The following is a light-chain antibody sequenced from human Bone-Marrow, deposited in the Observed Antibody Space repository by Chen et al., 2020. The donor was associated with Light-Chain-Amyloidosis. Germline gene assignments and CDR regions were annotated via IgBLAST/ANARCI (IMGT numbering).Light chain of an antibody. CDR1: ALPTKY. CDR2: RDT. V-gene: IGLV3-25*03. Sequence: SYVLTLPPSVSVCPGRTARITRSGDALPTKYAYWYQQKPGQAPVLVIHRDTERPSGIAERFSGSSSGTTATLTISGVQAEDEADYHCQSADSSGTYEVIFGGGTKLTVL. J-gene: IGLJ2*01. CDR3: QSADSSGTYEVI.